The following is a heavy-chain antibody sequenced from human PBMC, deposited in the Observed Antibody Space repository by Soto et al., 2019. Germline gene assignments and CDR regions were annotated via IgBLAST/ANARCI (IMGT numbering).Heavy chain of an antibody. CDR3: EREGSWPAYYDGMDV. V-gene: IGHV1-18*01. CDR1: GYTFTTYG. CDR2: ISAYNGDT. D-gene: IGHD6-13*01. J-gene: IGHJ6*02. Sequence: QVQLVQSGDEVKKPGASVKVSCKASGYTFTTYGISWVRQAPGQGLEWMGWISAYNGDTKYAQNVQDRVSMTRDTPTSTAYMKLRSLSSDDPAVDDCEREGSWPAYYDGMDVWGQGTTVNVSS.